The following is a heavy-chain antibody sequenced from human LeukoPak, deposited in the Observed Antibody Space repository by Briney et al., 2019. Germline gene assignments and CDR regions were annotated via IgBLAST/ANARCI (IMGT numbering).Heavy chain of an antibody. CDR2: ISSTSITM. J-gene: IGHJ4*02. Sequence: GGSLRLSCAASGFTFNRNNMNWVRQAPGKGLEWVSYISSTSITMYYADSVKGRFTISRDNAKNSLYLQMNSLRADDTAVYYCARETILAVAGDFWGQGTLVTVSS. CDR3: ARETILAVAGDF. CDR1: GFTFNRNN. V-gene: IGHV3-48*01. D-gene: IGHD6-19*01.